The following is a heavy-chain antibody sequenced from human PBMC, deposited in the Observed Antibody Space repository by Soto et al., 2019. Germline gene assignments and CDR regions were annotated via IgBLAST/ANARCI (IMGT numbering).Heavy chain of an antibody. J-gene: IGHJ4*02. D-gene: IGHD3-10*01. V-gene: IGHV3-30*03. Sequence: GGSLRLSCAASDFDFSSYGIHWVRHAPGKGLEWVAASSYDGRETFYADSAKGRFTVSKEMSKNTAFLQMNALRHEDTAVYFCARDSGWPILNFDNWGQGTPVTVSS. CDR3: ARDSGWPILNFDN. CDR1: DFDFSSYG. CDR2: SSYDGRET.